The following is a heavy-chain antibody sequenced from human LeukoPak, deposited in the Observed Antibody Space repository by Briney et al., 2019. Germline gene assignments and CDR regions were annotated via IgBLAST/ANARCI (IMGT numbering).Heavy chain of an antibody. V-gene: IGHV6-1*01. CDR1: GDSVSSNSAA. J-gene: IGHJ6*02. CDR2: TYYRSKWYN. D-gene: IGHD3-3*01. Sequence: SQTLSLTCAISGDSVSSNSAAWNWIRQSPSRGLEWLVRTYYRSKWYNDYAVSVKSRITINPDTSKNQFSLQLNSVTPEDTAVYYCARAPKYYDFWSGYRGTDFQRAYYYGMDVWGQGTTVTVSS. CDR3: ARAPKYYDFWSGYRGTDFQRAYYYGMDV.